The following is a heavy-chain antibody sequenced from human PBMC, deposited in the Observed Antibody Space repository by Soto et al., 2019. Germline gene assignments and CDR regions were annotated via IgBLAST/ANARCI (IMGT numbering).Heavy chain of an antibody. J-gene: IGHJ6*02. V-gene: IGHV6-1*01. Sequence: SQTLLPASPISGESVSSNSSAGNCIRQSPSRDLEWIEGTSYRSKWYNDYAVSVKSRITINPDTPKNEFPLQLNSVPPEDTDVYYCPRADSSGWTVGLIYDYYYYYGMDVWGQGTTVTVSS. CDR2: TSYRSKWYN. D-gene: IGHD6-19*01. CDR3: PRADSSGWTVGLIYDYYYYYGMDV. CDR1: GESVSSNSSA.